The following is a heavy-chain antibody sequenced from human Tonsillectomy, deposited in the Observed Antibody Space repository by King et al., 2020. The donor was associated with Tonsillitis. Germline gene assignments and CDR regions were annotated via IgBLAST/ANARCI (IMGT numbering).Heavy chain of an antibody. V-gene: IGHV4-59*02. CDR3: ARSSAYVIEY. J-gene: IGHJ4*02. Sequence: VQLQESGPGLVKPSETLSLTFTVSGDSVSSSYWSWIRQPPGKGLEWGGYSYYTWSTGYKPSLNNRVTISLDRAKNQFSLKLTSVTAADTAVYFCARSSAYVIEYWGQGTLVTVSS. CDR1: GDSVSSSY. D-gene: IGHD3-10*01. CDR2: SYYTWST.